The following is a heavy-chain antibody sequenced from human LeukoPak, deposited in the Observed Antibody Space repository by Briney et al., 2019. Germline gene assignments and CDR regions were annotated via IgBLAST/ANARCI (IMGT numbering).Heavy chain of an antibody. V-gene: IGHV3-23*01. CDR2: ISSSGGST. CDR1: GFTFISYA. Sequence: GGSLRLSCGASGFTFISYAMSWVRQAPGKGLEWVSAISSSGGSTHYADSVKGRFTISRDNSKNTLYLQMNNLGAEDTAVYYCAKRYYYDNSGLWDYWGQGTLVTVSS. D-gene: IGHD3-22*01. CDR3: AKRYYYDNSGLWDY. J-gene: IGHJ4*02.